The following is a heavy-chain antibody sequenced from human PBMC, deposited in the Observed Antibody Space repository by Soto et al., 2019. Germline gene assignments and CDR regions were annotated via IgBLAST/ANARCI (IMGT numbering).Heavy chain of an antibody. CDR3: ARRGSGSYYDY. Sequence: EVQLLESGGGLVQPGGSLRLSCAASGFTFSSYAMRWVRQAPVKGLEWVSAISGSGDSTYYADSVKGRFTISRDNSKNTLHLQMNSLRAEDPAVYYCARRGSGSYYDYWGQGPLVTVSS. CDR2: ISGSGDST. V-gene: IGHV3-23*01. J-gene: IGHJ4*02. D-gene: IGHD1-26*01. CDR1: GFTFSSYA.